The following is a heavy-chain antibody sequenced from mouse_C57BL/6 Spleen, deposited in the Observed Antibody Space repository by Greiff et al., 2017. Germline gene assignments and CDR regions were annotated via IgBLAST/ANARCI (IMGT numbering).Heavy chain of an antibody. CDR1: GYTFTDYY. CDR2: LYPGSGNT. Sequence: QVQLQQSGAELVRPGASVKLSCKASGYTFTDYYINWVKQRPGQGLAWIARLYPGSGNTYYNEKFKGKATLTAEKSSSTAYMQLSSLTSEDSAVYFCARQDTTVVAEGAMDYWGQGTSVTVS. V-gene: IGHV1-76*01. D-gene: IGHD1-1*01. J-gene: IGHJ4*01. CDR3: ARQDTTVVAEGAMDY.